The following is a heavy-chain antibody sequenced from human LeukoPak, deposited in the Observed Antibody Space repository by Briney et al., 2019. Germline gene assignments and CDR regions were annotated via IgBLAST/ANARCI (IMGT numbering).Heavy chain of an antibody. CDR3: ARDWAYYYYGMDV. D-gene: IGHD7-27*01. CDR1: GFTCSSYS. J-gene: IGHJ6*02. CDR2: ISSSSSYI. Sequence: GGSLRLSCAASGFTCSSYSMNWVRQAPGKGLEWVSSISSSSSYIYYADSVKGRFTISRDNAKNSLYLQMNSLRAEDTAVYYCARDWAYYYYGMDVWGQGTTVTVSS. V-gene: IGHV3-21*01.